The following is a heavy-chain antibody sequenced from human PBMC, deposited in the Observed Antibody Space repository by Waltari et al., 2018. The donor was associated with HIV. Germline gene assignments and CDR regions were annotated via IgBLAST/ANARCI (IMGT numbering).Heavy chain of an antibody. D-gene: IGHD6-19*01. J-gene: IGHJ4*02. CDR2: INHSGST. CDR3: ARGRSPYSSGWYASEY. CDR1: GGSLSGYY. V-gene: IGHV4-34*01. Sequence: QVQLQQWGAGLSKPSETLSLTCAVYGGSLSGYYWSWIRQPPGKGLEWIGEINHSGSTNYKPSLKSRVTISVDTSKNQFSLKLSSVTAADTAVYYCARGRSPYSSGWYASEYWGQGTLVTVSS.